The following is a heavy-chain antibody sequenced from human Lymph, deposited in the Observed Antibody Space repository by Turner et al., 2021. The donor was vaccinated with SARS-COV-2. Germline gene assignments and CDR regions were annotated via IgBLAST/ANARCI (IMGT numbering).Heavy chain of an antibody. J-gene: IGHJ1*01. V-gene: IGHV4-39*01. D-gene: IGHD1-26*01. Sequence: QLQLPESGSGLVKPSETLSLTCTVSGGSISSSSYYWGWIRQPPGKGLEWIGNFFYSGSTYYNPSLKSRVTISEDTSKNQFSLKLTSVTAADTAVYYCGVGPTRWYFQHWGQGTLVTVSS. CDR2: FFYSGST. CDR1: GGSISSSSYY. CDR3: GVGPTRWYFQH.